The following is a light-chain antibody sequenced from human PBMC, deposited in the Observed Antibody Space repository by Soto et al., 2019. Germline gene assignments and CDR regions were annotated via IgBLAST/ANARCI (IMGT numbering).Light chain of an antibody. V-gene: IGKV1-5*03. CDR2: AAS. J-gene: IGKJ1*01. CDR1: QSISIW. CDR3: HHYNTYST. Sequence: DIQMTQSPSALSASIGDRVTITCRASQSISIWLSWYQQKPGKAPKLLIYAASSLESGVPSRFSGSGSGTEFTLTISSLQPDDFATYYCHHYNTYSTFGQGTRVDVK.